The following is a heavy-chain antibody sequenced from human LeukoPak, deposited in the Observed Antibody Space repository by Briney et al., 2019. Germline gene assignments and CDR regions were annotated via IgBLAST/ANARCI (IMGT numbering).Heavy chain of an antibody. CDR1: GFTFDDYA. J-gene: IGHJ4*02. CDR3: AKELWFGEFRDFDY. V-gene: IGHV3-9*01. D-gene: IGHD3-10*01. Sequence: GGSLRLSCAVSGFTFDDYAMHWVRQVPGKGLEWVSGINWNSDSIGYADSVKGRFTISRDNSKNTLYLQMNSLRAEDTAVYYCAKELWFGEFRDFDYWGQGTLVTVSS. CDR2: INWNSDSI.